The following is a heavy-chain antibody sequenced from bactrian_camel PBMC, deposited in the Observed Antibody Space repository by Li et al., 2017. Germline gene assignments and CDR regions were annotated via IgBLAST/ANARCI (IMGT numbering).Heavy chain of an antibody. J-gene: IGHJ4*01. Sequence: VQLVESGGGSVQAGGSLRLSCAASFESPDTNCMGWFRQAPGKERELVSTISSDGTTTYADSVKGRFTISQDNAKNTLYLQMNSLKTEDTAVYYCAAGGPHCSGGWYWGQGTQVTVS. CDR1: FESPDTNC. CDR2: ISSDGTT. CDR3: AAGGPHCSGGWY. V-gene: IGHV3S53*01. D-gene: IGHD2*01.